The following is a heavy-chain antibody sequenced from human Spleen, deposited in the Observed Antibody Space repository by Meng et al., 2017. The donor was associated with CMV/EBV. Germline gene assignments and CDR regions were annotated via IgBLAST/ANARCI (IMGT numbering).Heavy chain of an antibody. CDR1: GFTFSNYA. Sequence: GGSLRLSCAASGFTFSNYAMSWVRQAPGKGLEWVSITYSDSTTYYADSVKGRFTISRDNSGNTLYLQMNRLRAEDMAVYYCAKDKGRYIVAGDYWGQGILVTVSS. CDR3: AKDKGRYIVAGDY. J-gene: IGHJ4*02. V-gene: IGHV3-66*02. D-gene: IGHD2-15*01. CDR2: TYSDSTT.